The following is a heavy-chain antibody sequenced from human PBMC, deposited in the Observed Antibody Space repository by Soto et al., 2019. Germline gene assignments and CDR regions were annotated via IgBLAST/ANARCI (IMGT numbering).Heavy chain of an antibody. D-gene: IGHD5-12*01. CDR2: IIPIFGTA. V-gene: IGHV1-69*01. J-gene: IGHJ6*02. Sequence: QVQLVQSGAEVKKPGSSVKVSCKASGGTFSSYAISWVRQAPGQGLEWMGGIIPIFGTANYAQKFQGRVTITADESTSTAYMELSSLRPEDTAVYYCARDIVASAGRDYYGMDVWGQGTTVTVSS. CDR1: GGTFSSYA. CDR3: ARDIVASAGRDYYGMDV.